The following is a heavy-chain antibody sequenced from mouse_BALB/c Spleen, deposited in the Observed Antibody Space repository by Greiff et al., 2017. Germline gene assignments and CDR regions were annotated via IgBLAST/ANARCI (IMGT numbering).Heavy chain of an antibody. V-gene: IGHV7-1*02. CDR3: ARDASRGNYLYWYFDV. CDR2: SRNKANDYTT. CDR1: GFTFSDFY. D-gene: IGHD2-1*01. Sequence: EVKVVESGGGLVQPGGSLRLSCATSGFTFSDFYMEWVRQPPGKRLEWIAASRNKANDYTTEYSASVKGRFIVSRDTSQSILYLQMNALRAEDTAIYYCARDASRGNYLYWYFDVWGAGTTVTVSS. J-gene: IGHJ1*01.